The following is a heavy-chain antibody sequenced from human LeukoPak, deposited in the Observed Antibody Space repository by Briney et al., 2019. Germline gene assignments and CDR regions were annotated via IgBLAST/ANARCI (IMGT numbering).Heavy chain of an antibody. J-gene: IGHJ4*02. CDR2: INPNSGGT. V-gene: IGHV1-2*02. CDR1: GYTFTSYC. CDR3: ARDGYYYGSGSYYHY. Sequence: ASVKVSCKASGYTFTSYCMHWVRQAPGQGLEWMGWINPNSGGTNYAQKFQGRVTMTRDTSISTAYMELSRLRSDDTAVYYCARDGYYYGSGSYYHYWGQGTLVTVSS. D-gene: IGHD3-10*01.